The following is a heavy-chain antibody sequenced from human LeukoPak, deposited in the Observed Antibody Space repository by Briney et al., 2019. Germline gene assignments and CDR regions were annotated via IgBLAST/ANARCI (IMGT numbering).Heavy chain of an antibody. V-gene: IGHV1-18*01. D-gene: IGHD6-19*01. CDR2: ISAYNGNT. J-gene: IGHJ4*02. CDR1: GYTFTSYG. CDR3: ISDWLLFDS. Sequence: ASVKVSCKASGYTFTSYGISWVRQAPGQGLEWMGWISAYNGNTNYAQKLQGRVTMTRDTSISTAYMELTSLRSEDTAVYYCISDWLLFDSWGQGTLVTVSS.